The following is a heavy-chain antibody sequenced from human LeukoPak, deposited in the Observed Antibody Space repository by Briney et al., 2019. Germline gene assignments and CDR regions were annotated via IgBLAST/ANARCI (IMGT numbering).Heavy chain of an antibody. CDR2: IRDRGDTT. J-gene: IGHJ5*02. CDR3: AKDSEGYWFDP. CDR1: GFTFSSYS. V-gene: IGHV3-23*01. Sequence: GGSLRLSCAASGFTFSSYSMSWVRQAPGKGLEWVSAIRDRGDTTYYADSVKGRFTISRDNSRNTLYLQMNSLTADDAAIYYCAKDSEGYWFDPWGQGTLVTVSS.